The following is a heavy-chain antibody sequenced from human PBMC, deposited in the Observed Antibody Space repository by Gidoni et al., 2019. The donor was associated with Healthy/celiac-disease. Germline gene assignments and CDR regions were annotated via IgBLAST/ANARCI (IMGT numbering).Heavy chain of an antibody. D-gene: IGHD5-18*01. V-gene: IGHV3-30-3*01. CDR3: ARDSSYGYSTFDY. J-gene: IGHJ4*02. Sequence: GLEWVAVISYDGSNKYYADSVKGRFTISRDNSKNTLYLQMNSLRAEDTAVYYCARDSSYGYSTFDYWGQGTLVTVSS. CDR2: ISYDGSNK.